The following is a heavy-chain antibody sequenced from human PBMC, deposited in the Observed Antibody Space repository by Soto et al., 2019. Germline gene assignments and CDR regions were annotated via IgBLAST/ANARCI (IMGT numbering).Heavy chain of an antibody. J-gene: IGHJ4*02. CDR3: ARDPVGASGGSSPVDY. D-gene: IGHD2-15*01. CDR2: IWYDGSNK. CDR1: GFTFSSYG. Sequence: GGSLRLSCAASGFTFSSYGMHWVRQAPGKGLEWVAVIWYDGSNKYYADSVKGRFTISRDNSKNTLYLQMNSLRAEDTAVYYCARDPVGASGGSSPVDYWGQGTLVTVSS. V-gene: IGHV3-33*01.